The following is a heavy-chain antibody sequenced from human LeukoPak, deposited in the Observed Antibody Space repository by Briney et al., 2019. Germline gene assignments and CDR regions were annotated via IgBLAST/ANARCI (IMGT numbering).Heavy chain of an antibody. V-gene: IGHV4-59*01. D-gene: IGHD2-21*02. J-gene: IGHJ5*02. CDR1: GVSLNTYY. CDR3: ARVVRGVVTSNWFDP. Sequence: PSETLSLTCTVSGVSLNTYYWTWIRQTPGKELEWIGFVASSGTSNYNPSLKSRVSISIDTSKNQFSLALTSVTPADPAVYYCARVVRGVVTSNWFDPWGQGTLVSVSS. CDR2: VASSGTS.